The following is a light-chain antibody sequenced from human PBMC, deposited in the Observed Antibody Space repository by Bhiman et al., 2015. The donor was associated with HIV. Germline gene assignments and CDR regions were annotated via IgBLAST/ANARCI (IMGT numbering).Light chain of an antibody. CDR3: NSRDSSGNHVA. CDR2: GKN. Sequence: SSELTQDPAVSVALGQTVRITCQGDSLRNYYASWYQQKPGQAPVLVIYGKNNRPSGIPDRFSGSSSGNTASLTITGSQAEDEADYYCNSRDSSGNHVAFGGGTKLTVL. CDR1: SLRNYY. V-gene: IGLV3-19*01. J-gene: IGLJ2*01.